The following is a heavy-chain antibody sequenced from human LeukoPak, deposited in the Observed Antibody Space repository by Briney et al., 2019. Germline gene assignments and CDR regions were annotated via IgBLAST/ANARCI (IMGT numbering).Heavy chain of an antibody. V-gene: IGHV1-24*01. CDR2: FDPEDGET. CDR1: GYTLAELS. CDR3: ATDDSSGSDYYYGMDV. Sequence: GVSVKVSCKVSGYTLAELSMHGVRQAPGKGLEWMGGFDPEDGETIYAQKFQGRVTMTEDTSTDTAYMELSSLRSEDTAVYYCATDDSSGSDYYYGMDVWGQGTTVTVSS. J-gene: IGHJ6*02. D-gene: IGHD3-22*01.